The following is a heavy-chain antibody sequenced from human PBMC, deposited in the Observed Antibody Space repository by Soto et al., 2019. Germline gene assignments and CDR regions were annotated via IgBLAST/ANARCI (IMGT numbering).Heavy chain of an antibody. V-gene: IGHV1-69*13. CDR2: IIPIFGTA. D-gene: IGHD5-18*01. CDR1: GGTFSSYA. Sequence: SVKVSCKASGGTFSSYAISWVRQAPGQGLEWMGGIIPIFGTANYAQKFQGRVTITADESTSTAYMELSSLRSEDTAVYYCASLKIQLWSFDYWGQGTLVTVSS. J-gene: IGHJ4*02. CDR3: ASLKIQLWSFDY.